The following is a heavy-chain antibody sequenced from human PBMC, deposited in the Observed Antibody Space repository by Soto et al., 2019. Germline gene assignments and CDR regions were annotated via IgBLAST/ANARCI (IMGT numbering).Heavy chain of an antibody. CDR1: GYTFTSYA. J-gene: IGHJ4*02. D-gene: IGHD4-17*01. CDR2: INAGNGNT. CDR3: ERVKDRLFDY. V-gene: IGHV1-3*01. Sequence: QVQLGQSGAEVKKPGASVKVSCKASGYTFTSYAMHWVRQAPGQRPEWMGWINAGNGNTKYSQKFQGRVTITRDTSASTAYMELSSLRSEDTAVYYGERVKDRLFDYWGQGNLVTVSS.